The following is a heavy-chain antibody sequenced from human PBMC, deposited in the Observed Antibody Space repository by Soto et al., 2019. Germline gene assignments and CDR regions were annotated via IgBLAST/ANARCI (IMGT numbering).Heavy chain of an antibody. CDR3: ARVPRPNYDFWSGYSNWSDP. V-gene: IGHV1-69*13. D-gene: IGHD3-3*01. Sequence: SVKVSCKASGGTFSSYAISWVRQAPGQGLEWMGGIIPIFGTANYAQKFQGRVTITADESTSTAYMELSSLRSEDTAVYYCARVPRPNYDFWSGYSNWSDPWGQGTLVTVSS. CDR1: GGTFSSYA. J-gene: IGHJ5*02. CDR2: IIPIFGTA.